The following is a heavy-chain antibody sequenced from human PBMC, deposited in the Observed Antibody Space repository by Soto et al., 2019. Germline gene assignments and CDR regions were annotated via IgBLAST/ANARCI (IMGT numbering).Heavy chain of an antibody. CDR1: GFTFGTYA. CDR2: ISDHGRTT. CDR3: AKGEWELPTYFDY. Sequence: EVQLLESGGGLVQPGGSLRLSCAASGFTFGTYAMTWVRQAPGKGLEWVSTISDHGRTTFYAGSVKGRVTISRDNSDTTLFLVMSTLRAEDTAIYFCAKGEWELPTYFDYWGQGTLVTVSS. V-gene: IGHV3-23*01. J-gene: IGHJ4*02. D-gene: IGHD1-7*01.